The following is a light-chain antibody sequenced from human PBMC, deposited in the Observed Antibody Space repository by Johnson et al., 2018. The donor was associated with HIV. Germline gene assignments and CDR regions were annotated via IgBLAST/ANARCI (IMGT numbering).Light chain of an antibody. J-gene: IGLJ1*01. Sequence: QAVLTQPPSVSAAPGQKVTISCSGSSSNIGNNYVSWYQQLPGTAPKLFIYENNTRPSGIPDRFSGSRSRTSATLGITGLQTGDEADYYCGTWDSSLSAYVFGTWRMVTVL. V-gene: IGLV1-51*02. CDR2: ENN. CDR3: GTWDSSLSAYV. CDR1: SSNIGNNY.